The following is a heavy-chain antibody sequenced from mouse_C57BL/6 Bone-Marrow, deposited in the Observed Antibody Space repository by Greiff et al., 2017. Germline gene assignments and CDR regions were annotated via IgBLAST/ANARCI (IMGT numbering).Heavy chain of an antibody. D-gene: IGHD2-5*01. CDR2: INPSTGGT. CDR1: GYSFTGYY. CDR3: ARCNYSRAWFAY. J-gene: IGHJ3*01. V-gene: IGHV1-42*01. Sequence: EVMLVESGPELVKPGASVKISCKASGYSFTGYYMNWVKQSPEKSLEWIGEINPSTGGTTYNQKFKAKATLTVDKSSSTAYMQLKSLTSEDSAVYYCARCNYSRAWFAYWGQGTRVTVSA.